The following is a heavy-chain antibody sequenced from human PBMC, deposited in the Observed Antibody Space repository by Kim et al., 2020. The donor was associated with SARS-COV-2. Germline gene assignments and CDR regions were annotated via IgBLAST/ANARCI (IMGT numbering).Heavy chain of an antibody. CDR3: VKGAWLDY. CDR2: DDRA. J-gene: IGHJ4*02. V-gene: IGHV3-23*01. Sequence: DDRAYEAESGKGRFTVCRDSARNTVYLQMNSLRVDDTAVYYCVKGAWLDYWGPGTLVTVAS. D-gene: IGHD5-12*01.